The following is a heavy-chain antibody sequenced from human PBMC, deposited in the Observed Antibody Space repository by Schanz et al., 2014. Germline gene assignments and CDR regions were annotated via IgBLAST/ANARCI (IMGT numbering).Heavy chain of an antibody. CDR3: AKGRFGELSAFDI. CDR2: IKEDGSVK. D-gene: IGHD3-10*01. J-gene: IGHJ3*02. CDR1: GFTFSGYS. V-gene: IGHV3-7*03. Sequence: EVQLLESGGGLVQPGGSLRLSCAASGFTFSGYSMNWVRQAPGKGLEWVANIKEDGSVKDYVDSVKGRFTISRDNSKNTLYLQMNSLRAEDTAVYYCAKGRFGELSAFDIWGQGTMVTVSS.